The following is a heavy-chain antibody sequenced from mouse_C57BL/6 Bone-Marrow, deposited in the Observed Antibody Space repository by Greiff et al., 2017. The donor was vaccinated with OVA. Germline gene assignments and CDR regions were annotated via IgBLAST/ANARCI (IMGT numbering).Heavy chain of an antibody. CDR3: ARVPFGSSHWYFDV. D-gene: IGHD1-1*01. J-gene: IGHJ1*03. CDR1: GYTFTSYW. V-gene: IGHV1-72*01. CDR2: IDPNSGGT. Sequence: VKQSCKASGYTFTSYWMHWVKQRPGRGLEWIGRIDPNSGGTKYNEKFKSKATLTVDKPSSTAYMQLSSLTSEDSAVYYCARVPFGSSHWYFDVWGTGTTVTVSS.